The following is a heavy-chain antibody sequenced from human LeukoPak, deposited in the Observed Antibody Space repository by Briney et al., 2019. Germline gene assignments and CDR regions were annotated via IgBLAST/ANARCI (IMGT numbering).Heavy chain of an antibody. V-gene: IGHV1-46*01. Sequence: GASVKVSCKASGYTFTSYYIHWVRQAPGQGLEWMAIINPSGGSTTYAQKFQGRVTMTRDTSTSTVYMEMSSLRSEDTAVYYCARLYCSGGSCYDAFDIWGQGTMVTVSS. CDR1: GYTFTSYY. CDR3: ARLYCSGGSCYDAFDI. D-gene: IGHD2-15*01. J-gene: IGHJ3*02. CDR2: INPSGGST.